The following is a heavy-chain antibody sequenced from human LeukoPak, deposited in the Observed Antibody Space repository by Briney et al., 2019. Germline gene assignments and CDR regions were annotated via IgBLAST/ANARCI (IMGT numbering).Heavy chain of an antibody. J-gene: IGHJ6*02. CDR1: GYTFTSYG. D-gene: IGHD3-3*01. Sequence: ASVTVSCKASGYTFTSYGISWVRQAPGQGLEWMGWISAYNGNTKYAQKLQGRVTMTTDTSTSTAYMELRSLTSDDTAVFYCAREEGGKYDFWSGYYQTSYGMDVWGQGTTVTVSS. CDR2: ISAYNGNT. V-gene: IGHV1-18*01. CDR3: AREEGGKYDFWSGYYQTSYGMDV.